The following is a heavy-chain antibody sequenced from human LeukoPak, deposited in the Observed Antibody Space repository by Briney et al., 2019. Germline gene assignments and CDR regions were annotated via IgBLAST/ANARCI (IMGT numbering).Heavy chain of an antibody. J-gene: IGHJ4*02. CDR1: GFTFSSYA. V-gene: IGHV3-30-3*01. Sequence: PGGSLRLSCAASGFTFSSYAMHWVRQAPGKGLEWVAVISYDGSNKYYADSVKGRFTISRDSSKNTLYLQMNSLRAEDTAVYYCARGDTPGPFDYWGQGTLVTVSS. CDR2: ISYDGSNK. CDR3: ARGDTPGPFDY.